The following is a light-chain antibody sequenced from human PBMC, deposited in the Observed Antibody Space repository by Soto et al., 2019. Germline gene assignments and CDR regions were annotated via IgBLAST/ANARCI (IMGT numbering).Light chain of an antibody. CDR2: DSS. Sequence: DIQLTQSPSSLSASLGDRVTITCRASQSISTYLNWYQHKPGEAPKLLVYDSSTLQTGVPSRFSGSGFGAEFTLTISCLQPEDFATYYCQQSYSNPTWTFGQGTKVDIK. CDR1: QSISTY. J-gene: IGKJ1*01. V-gene: IGKV1-39*01. CDR3: QQSYSNPTWT.